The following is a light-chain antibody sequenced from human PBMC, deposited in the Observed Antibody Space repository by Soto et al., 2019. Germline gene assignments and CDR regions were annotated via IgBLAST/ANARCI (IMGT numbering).Light chain of an antibody. Sequence: EIVLTQSPATLSLSPGERAPLSCRASQSVSSYLAWYQQKPGQAPRLLIHDASTRATGIQARFSGSGSGPDFTRTMSSPEPEDFSGYCSEQRSNLPHTFGQGTKVEIK. CDR1: QSVSSY. CDR3: EQRSNLPHT. CDR2: DAS. V-gene: IGKV3-11*01. J-gene: IGKJ1*01.